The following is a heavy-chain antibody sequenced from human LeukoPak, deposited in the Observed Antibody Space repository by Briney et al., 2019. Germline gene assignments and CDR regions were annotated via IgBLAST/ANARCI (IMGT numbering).Heavy chain of an antibody. CDR3: AGGPPVAGSYWYFDL. V-gene: IGHV4-34*01. J-gene: IGHJ2*01. CDR1: GGSFSGYY. D-gene: IGHD6-19*01. Sequence: SETLSLTCAVYGGSFSGYYWSWIRQPPGKGLEWIGKISHSGNTNYNPSLKSRVTVSVDTSKNQFSLKLTSVTAADTAVYHCAGGPPVAGSYWYFDLWGRGTLVTVSS. CDR2: ISHSGNT.